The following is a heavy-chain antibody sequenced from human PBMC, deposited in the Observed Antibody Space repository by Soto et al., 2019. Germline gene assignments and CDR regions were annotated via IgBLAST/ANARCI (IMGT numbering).Heavy chain of an antibody. CDR2: FDPEDGET. CDR1: GYTVTELS. CDR3: ATDLVAGTTSPYYYYGMDV. J-gene: IGHJ6*02. D-gene: IGHD1-7*01. Sequence: GASVKVSCKGSGYTVTELSMHWVRQAPGKGLEWMGGFDPEDGETIYAQKFQGRVTMTEDTSTDTAYMELSSLRSEDTAVYYCATDLVAGTTSPYYYYGMDVWGQGTKVTVSS. V-gene: IGHV1-24*01.